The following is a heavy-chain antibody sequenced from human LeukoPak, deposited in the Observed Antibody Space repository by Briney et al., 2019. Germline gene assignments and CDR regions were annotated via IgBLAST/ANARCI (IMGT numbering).Heavy chain of an antibody. V-gene: IGHV3-23*01. CDR2: ISGSGGST. D-gene: IGHD5-18*01. CDR3: AKASWIQPWLPDY. Sequence: GGSLRLSCAASGFTFSSYAMSWVRQAPGKGLEWVSAISGSGGSTYYADSVKGRFTISRDNSKNTLYLQMNSLRAEDTAVYYSAKASWIQPWLPDYWGQGNLVTVSS. CDR1: GFTFSSYA. J-gene: IGHJ4*02.